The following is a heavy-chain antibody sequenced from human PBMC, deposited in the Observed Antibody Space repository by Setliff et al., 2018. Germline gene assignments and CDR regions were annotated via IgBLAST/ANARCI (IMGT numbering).Heavy chain of an antibody. V-gene: IGHV4-39*07. CDR2: MFYSGST. D-gene: IGHD2-15*01. CDR1: GVSISSSTYY. CDR3: ARSGGRCSGGSCPSGEY. J-gene: IGHJ4*02. Sequence: SETLSLTCTVSGVSISSSTYYWGWVRQPPGKGLEWIGSMFYSGSTNYNPSLKSRVTISVDTSKNQFSLKLSSVTAADTAVYYCARSGGRCSGGSCPSGEYWGQGTLVTVSS.